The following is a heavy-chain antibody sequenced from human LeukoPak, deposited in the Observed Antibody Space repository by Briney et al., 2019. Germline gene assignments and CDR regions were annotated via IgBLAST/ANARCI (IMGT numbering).Heavy chain of an antibody. D-gene: IGHD7-27*01. Sequence: PGGSLRPSCAASGFTFSSYWMSWVRQAPGKGLEWVANIKQDGSEKYYVDSVKGRFTISRDNAKNSLYLQMNSLRAEDTAVYYCVRERAGEPENWFDHWGQGTLVTVSS. V-gene: IGHV3-7*01. J-gene: IGHJ5*02. CDR2: IKQDGSEK. CDR1: GFTFSSYW. CDR3: VRERAGEPENWFDH.